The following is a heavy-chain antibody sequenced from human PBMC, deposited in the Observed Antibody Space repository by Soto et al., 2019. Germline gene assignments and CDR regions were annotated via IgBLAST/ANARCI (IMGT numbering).Heavy chain of an antibody. CDR3: ASRLRLGELSLSPPYYYYGMDV. CDR2: INHSGST. CDR1: GGSFSGYY. Sequence: SETLSLTCAVCGGSFSGYYWSWIRQPPGKGLEWIGEINHSGSTNYNPSLKSRVTISVDTSKNQFSLKLSSVTAADTAVYYCASRLRLGELSLSPPYYYYGMDVWGQGTTVTVSS. D-gene: IGHD3-16*02. J-gene: IGHJ6*02. V-gene: IGHV4-34*01.